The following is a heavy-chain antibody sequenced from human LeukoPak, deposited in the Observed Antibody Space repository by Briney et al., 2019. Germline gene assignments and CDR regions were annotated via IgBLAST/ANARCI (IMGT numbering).Heavy chain of an antibody. CDR3: ARDRGYDSSGYYYGGYFDL. CDR1: GGSISSYY. J-gene: IGHJ2*01. CDR2: IYYSGST. D-gene: IGHD3-22*01. V-gene: IGHV4-59*12. Sequence: SSETLSLTCTVSGGSISSYYWSWIRQPPGEGLEWIGYIYYSGSTNYNPSLKSRVTISVDTSKNQFSLKLSSVTAADTAVYYCARDRGYDSSGYYYGGYFDLWGRGTLVTVSS.